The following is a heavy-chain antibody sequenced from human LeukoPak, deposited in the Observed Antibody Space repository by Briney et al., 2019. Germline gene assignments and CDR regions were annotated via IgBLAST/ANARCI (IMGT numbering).Heavy chain of an antibody. CDR2: ISGSGDNT. CDR1: GFTFSDYY. D-gene: IGHD1-20*01. V-gene: IGHV3-11*01. CDR3: ARWRLTGEAIDY. Sequence: GGSLRLSCAASGFTFSDYYMSWIRQAPGKGLDWVSYISGSGDNTFYADSVRGRFTLSRDNAKNSPFLQMNSLRAEDTAVYYCARWRLTGEAIDYWGQGILVTVSP. J-gene: IGHJ4*02.